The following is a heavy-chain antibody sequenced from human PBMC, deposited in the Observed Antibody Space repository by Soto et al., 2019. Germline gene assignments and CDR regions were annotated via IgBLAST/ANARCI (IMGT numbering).Heavy chain of an antibody. CDR3: ARGSYTSTWS. J-gene: IGHJ5*02. CDR1: GFSFSTYG. D-gene: IGHD6-13*01. Sequence: RLSCAASGFSFSTYGMHWVRQAPGKGLEWVAFISNDGSNKYYADSVKGRFTINPDTSKNQFSLQLHSVTPEDTAVYYCARGSYTSTWSWGQGTLVTVSS. V-gene: IGHV3-30*03. CDR2: ISNDGSNK.